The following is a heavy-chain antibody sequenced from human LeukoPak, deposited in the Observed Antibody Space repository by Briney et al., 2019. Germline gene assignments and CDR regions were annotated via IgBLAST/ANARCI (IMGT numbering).Heavy chain of an antibody. CDR2: ISSSSSYI. CDR1: GFTFSSYS. J-gene: IGHJ4*02. D-gene: IGHD3-16*01. Sequence: GGSLRLSCAASGFTFSSYSMNWVRQAPGKGLEWVSSISSSSSYIYYADSVKGRFTISRDNAENTLYLQMNSLRVEDTAVYYCVRGVGGSSYLDYWGQGALVTVSS. V-gene: IGHV3-21*01. CDR3: VRGVGGSSYLDY.